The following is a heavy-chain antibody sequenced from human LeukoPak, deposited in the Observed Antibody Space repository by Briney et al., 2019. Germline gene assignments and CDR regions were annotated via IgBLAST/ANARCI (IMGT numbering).Heavy chain of an antibody. CDR1: GFTFSSCA. CDR3: AREAGTNLFDY. V-gene: IGHV3-30*04. Sequence: GGSLRLSCAASGFTFSSCAMHWVRQAPGKGLEWVAVISYDGSNKYYADSVKGRFTISRDNSKNTLYLQMNSLRAEDTAVYYCAREAGTNLFDYWGQGTLVTVSS. D-gene: IGHD6-13*01. CDR2: ISYDGSNK. J-gene: IGHJ4*02.